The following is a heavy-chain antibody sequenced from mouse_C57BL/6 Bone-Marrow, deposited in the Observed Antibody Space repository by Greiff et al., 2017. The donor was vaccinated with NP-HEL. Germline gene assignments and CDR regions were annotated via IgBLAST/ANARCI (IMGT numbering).Heavy chain of an antibody. CDR1: GFNIKNTY. V-gene: IGHV14-3*01. Sequence: EVKLQQSVAELVRPGASVKLSCTASGFNIKNTYMHWVKQRPEQGLEWIGRIDPANGNTKYAPKFQGKATITADTSSNTAYLQLSSLTSEDTAIYYCARDGVYDGYDYYAMDYWGQGTSVTVSS. J-gene: IGHJ4*01. CDR3: ARDGVYDGYDYYAMDY. CDR2: IDPANGNT. D-gene: IGHD2-3*01.